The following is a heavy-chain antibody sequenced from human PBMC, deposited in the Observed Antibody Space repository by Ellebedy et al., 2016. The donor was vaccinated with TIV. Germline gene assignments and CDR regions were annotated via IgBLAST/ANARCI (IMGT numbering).Heavy chain of an antibody. J-gene: IGHJ6*02. V-gene: IGHV4-39*01. Sequence: SETLSLXXTVSGGSISSSSYYWGWIRQPPGKGLEWIGSIYYSGSTYYNPSLKSRVTISVDTSKNQFSLKLSSVTAADTAVYYCARASAKPRGYCSGGSCYQKTFYGMDVWGQGTTVTVSS. D-gene: IGHD2-15*01. CDR1: GGSISSSSYY. CDR2: IYYSGST. CDR3: ARASAKPRGYCSGGSCYQKTFYGMDV.